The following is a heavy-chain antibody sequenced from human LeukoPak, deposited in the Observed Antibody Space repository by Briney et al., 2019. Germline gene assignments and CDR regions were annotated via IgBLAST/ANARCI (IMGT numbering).Heavy chain of an antibody. CDR1: GFTVSSDA. CDR3: AKDGRYCSGGSPCWVYYYGMDV. V-gene: IGHV3-23*01. D-gene: IGHD2-15*01. Sequence: PGGSLRLSCAASGFTVSSDAMSWVRQAAGKGVEWVSAISGSGGITYYADSVKGRFTISRDNSKNTLYLQMNSLRAEDTAVYYCAKDGRYCSGGSPCWVYYYGMDVWGQGTTVTVSS. J-gene: IGHJ6*02. CDR2: ISGSGGIT.